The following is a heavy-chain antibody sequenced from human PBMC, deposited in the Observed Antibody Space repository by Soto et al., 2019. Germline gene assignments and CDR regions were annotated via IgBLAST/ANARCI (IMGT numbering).Heavy chain of an antibody. V-gene: IGHV4-59*01. CDR3: ARGRGRWLQSTFDY. Sequence: SETLSLTCTVSGGSISSYYWSWIRQPPGKGLEWIGYIYYSGSTNYNPSLKSRVTVSVDTSKNQFSLKLSSVTAADTAVYYCARGRGRWLQSTFDYWGQGTLVTVS. J-gene: IGHJ4*02. D-gene: IGHD3-16*01. CDR1: GGSISSYY. CDR2: IYYSGST.